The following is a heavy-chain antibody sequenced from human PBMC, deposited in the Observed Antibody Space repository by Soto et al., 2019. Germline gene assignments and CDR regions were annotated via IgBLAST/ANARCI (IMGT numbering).Heavy chain of an antibody. V-gene: IGHV3-30*18. J-gene: IGHJ6*02. D-gene: IGHD3-10*01. Sequence: GGSLRLSCAASGFTFSSYGMHWVRQAPGKGLEWVAVISYDGSNKYYADSVKGRFTISRDNSKNTLYLQMNSLRAEDTAVYYCANALLRGAGGPFDYCYYGIDSWVQGXTVTVYS. CDR2: ISYDGSNK. CDR1: GFTFSSYG. CDR3: ANALLRGAGGPFDYCYYGIDS.